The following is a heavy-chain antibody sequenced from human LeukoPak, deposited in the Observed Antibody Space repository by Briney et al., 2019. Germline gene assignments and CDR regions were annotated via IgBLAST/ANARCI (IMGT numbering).Heavy chain of an antibody. Sequence: ASVKVSCKASGYTFTSYGISWVRQAPGQGLEWMGWISAYNGNTNYAQKLQGRVTMTTDTSTSTAYMELRSLRSDDTAVYYCARDVSAPVTSLDALDIWGQGTMVTVSS. D-gene: IGHD4-17*01. V-gene: IGHV1-18*01. CDR1: GYTFTSYG. CDR3: ARDVSAPVTSLDALDI. J-gene: IGHJ3*02. CDR2: ISAYNGNT.